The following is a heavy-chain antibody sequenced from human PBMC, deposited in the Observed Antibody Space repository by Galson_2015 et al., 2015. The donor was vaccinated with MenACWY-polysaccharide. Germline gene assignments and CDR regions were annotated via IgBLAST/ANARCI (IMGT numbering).Heavy chain of an antibody. CDR1: GFTFSNFW. Sequence: SLRLSCAASGFTFSNFWMSWVRQAPGKELEWVANIKQDGSEKYLVDSVKGRFTISRDNAENSLFLQMNSLRVEDTAVYYCAREQWVRVVFFDQGGQGTLVTVSS. J-gene: IGHJ4*02. CDR2: IKQDGSEK. CDR3: AREQWVRVVFFDQ. V-gene: IGHV3-7*01. D-gene: IGHD3-10*01.